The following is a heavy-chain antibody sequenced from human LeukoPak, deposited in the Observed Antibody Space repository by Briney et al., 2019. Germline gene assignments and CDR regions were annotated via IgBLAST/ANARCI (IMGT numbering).Heavy chain of an antibody. CDR1: GGTFSSYA. J-gene: IGHJ6*03. Sequence: GASVKVSCKASGGTFSSYAISWVRQAPGQGLEWMGRVIPILGIANYAQKFQGRVTMTTDTSTSTAYMELRSLRSDDTAVYYCARSDAVGDYYYYYMDVWGKGTTVTVSS. CDR2: VIPILGIA. V-gene: IGHV1-69*04. CDR3: ARSDAVGDYYYYYMDV. D-gene: IGHD3-16*01.